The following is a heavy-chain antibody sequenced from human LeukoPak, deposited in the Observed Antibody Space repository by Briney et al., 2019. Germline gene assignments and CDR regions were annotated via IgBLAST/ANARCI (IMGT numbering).Heavy chain of an antibody. V-gene: IGHV4-59*08. J-gene: IGHJ5*02. CDR1: GGSISSYY. CDR2: IYYSGAT. Sequence: SETLSLTCTVSGGSISSYYWSWIRQPPGKGLEWIGYIYYSGATEYNPSLKSRVTIAVGTSKTQFSLKLNSVTAADTAVYYCVRHGGKGVFSNWFDPWGQGTPVTVSS. CDR3: VRHGGKGVFSNWFDP. D-gene: IGHD2-8*01.